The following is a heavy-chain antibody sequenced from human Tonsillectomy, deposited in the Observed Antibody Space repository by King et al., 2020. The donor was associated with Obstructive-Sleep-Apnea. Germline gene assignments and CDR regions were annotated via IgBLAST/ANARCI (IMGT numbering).Heavy chain of an antibody. D-gene: IGHD2-2*01. CDR2: IYYSGST. CDR3: ARQGRDRSCSPTSCYLDYFDY. CDR1: GASISSYY. Sequence: QLQESGPGLVKPSETLSLTCTVSGASISSYYWSWIRQPPGKGLEWIGYIYYSGSTNYNPSLKSRVTISVDTSKSQFSLKLSSVTAADTAVYYCARQGRDRSCSPTSCYLDYFDYWGQGTLVTVSS. V-gene: IGHV4-59*08. J-gene: IGHJ4*02.